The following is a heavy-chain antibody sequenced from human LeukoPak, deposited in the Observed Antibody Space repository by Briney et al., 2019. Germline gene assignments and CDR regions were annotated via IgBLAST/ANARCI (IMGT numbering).Heavy chain of an antibody. V-gene: IGHV4-34*01. CDR2: INHSGST. D-gene: IGHD7-27*01. J-gene: IGHJ6*03. CDR1: GGSFSGYY. Sequence: SETLSLTCAVYGGSFSGYYWSWIRQPPGKGLEWIGEINHSGSTNYNPSLKSLVTISVDTSKNQFSLKLSSVTAADTAVYYCARGPTGDHYYYMDVWGKGTTVTVSS. CDR3: ARGPTGDHYYYMDV.